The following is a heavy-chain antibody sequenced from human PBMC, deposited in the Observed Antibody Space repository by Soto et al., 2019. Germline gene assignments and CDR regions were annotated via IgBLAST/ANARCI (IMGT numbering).Heavy chain of an antibody. D-gene: IGHD2-21*02. V-gene: IGHV4-34*01. CDR2: INHSGST. CDR1: GGSFSGYY. CDR3: ARVVTGGGDSSVYYHYYMDV. J-gene: IGHJ6*03. Sequence: PSETLSLTCAVYGGSFSGYYWSWIRQPPGKGLEWIGEINHSGSTNYNPSLKSRVTISVDTSKNQFSLKLSSVTAADTAVYYCARVVTGGGDSSVYYHYYMDVWGKGTTVTVSS.